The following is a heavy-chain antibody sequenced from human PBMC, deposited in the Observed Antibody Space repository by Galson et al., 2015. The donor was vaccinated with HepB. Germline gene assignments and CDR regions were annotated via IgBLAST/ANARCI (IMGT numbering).Heavy chain of an antibody. Sequence: SLRLSCAASGFTFSSYSMNWVRQAPGKGLEWVSSISSSSSYIYYADSVKGRFTISGDNAKNSLYLQMNSLRAEDTAVCYCARDMLWFGELFVAEYFQHWGQGTLVTVSS. CDR3: ARDMLWFGELFVAEYFQH. D-gene: IGHD3-10*01. CDR1: GFTFSSYS. V-gene: IGHV3-21*01. J-gene: IGHJ1*01. CDR2: ISSSSSYI.